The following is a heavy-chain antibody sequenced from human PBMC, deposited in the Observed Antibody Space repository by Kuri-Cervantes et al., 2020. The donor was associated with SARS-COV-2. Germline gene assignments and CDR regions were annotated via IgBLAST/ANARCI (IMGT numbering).Heavy chain of an antibody. CDR3: ARSFTVRGAYFDY. CDR2: IYYSGST. CDR1: GGSISSYY. V-gene: IGHV4-59*01. Sequence: GSLRLSCTVSGGSISSYYWSWIRQPAGKGLEWIGCIYYSGSTNYNPSLKSRVTISVDTSKNQFSLKLSSVTAADTAVYYCARSFTVRGAYFDYWGQGTLVTVSS. J-gene: IGHJ4*02. D-gene: IGHD3-10*01.